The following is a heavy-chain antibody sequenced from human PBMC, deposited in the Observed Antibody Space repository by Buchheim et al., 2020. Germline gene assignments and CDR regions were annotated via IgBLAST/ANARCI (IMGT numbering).Heavy chain of an antibody. V-gene: IGHV4-39*01. J-gene: IGHJ6*03. CDR3: ARQLFGVRLGYYYMDV. CDR2: IYYSGST. CDR1: GGSISSSSYY. D-gene: IGHD3-3*01. Sequence: QLQLQESGPGLVKPSETLSLTCTVSGGSISSSSYYWGWIRQPPGKGLEWIGSIYYSGSTYYNPSLKSRVTISVDTSKNQFSLKLSSVTAADTAVYYCARQLFGVRLGYYYMDVWGKGTT.